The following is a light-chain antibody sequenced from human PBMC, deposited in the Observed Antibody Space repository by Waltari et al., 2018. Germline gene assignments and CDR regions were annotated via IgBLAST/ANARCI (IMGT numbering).Light chain of an antibody. V-gene: IGLV3-1*01. CDR2: QDT. Sequence: SYELIQPPSVSVSPGQRASITCSAEHLGWQYVCWYQQKPGQSPVLTIYQDTERPSGIPERFSGSNSGNTATLTISGTQTLDEADYYCQAWDSATVVFGGGTKLTVL. CDR1: HLGWQY. J-gene: IGLJ2*01. CDR3: QAWDSATVV.